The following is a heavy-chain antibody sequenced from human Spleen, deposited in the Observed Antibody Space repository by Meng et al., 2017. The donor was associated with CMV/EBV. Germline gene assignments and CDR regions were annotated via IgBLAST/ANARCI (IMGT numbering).Heavy chain of an antibody. D-gene: IGHD2-15*01. V-gene: IGHV4-30-4*01. Sequence: VSGGSINNGDYSWTWIRQPPGKGLEWIGYIYYSGNTFYNPSLKSRITMSVDTSKNQFSLNLNSVTAADTAVYFCARERSRVVNWFDPWGQGTLVTVSS. CDR2: IYYSGNT. CDR1: GGSINNGDYS. J-gene: IGHJ5*02. CDR3: ARERSRVVNWFDP.